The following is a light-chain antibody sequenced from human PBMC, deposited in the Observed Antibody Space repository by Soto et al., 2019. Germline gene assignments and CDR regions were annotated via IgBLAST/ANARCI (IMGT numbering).Light chain of an antibody. J-gene: IGLJ2*01. CDR1: NIGSKS. V-gene: IGLV3-21*02. CDR2: DDR. Sequence: SYELTQPPSVSVAPGQTATITCGGGNIGSKSVNWYQQRPGQAPVLVVYDDRDRPSGIPDRFYGSNSGNTATLTISRVEVGDEADYHCQEWDSTLDQWIFGGRTKLTVL. CDR3: QEWDSTLDQWI.